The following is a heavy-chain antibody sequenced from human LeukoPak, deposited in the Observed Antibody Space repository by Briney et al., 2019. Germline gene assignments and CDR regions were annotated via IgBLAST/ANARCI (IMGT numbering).Heavy chain of an antibody. D-gene: IGHD5-18*01. V-gene: IGHV4-59*01. CDR3: ARAGTAMPWGYYYYYMDV. Sequence: SETLSLTCTVSGGSISSYYWSWIRQPPGKGLEWIGYTYYSGSTNYNPSLKSRVTISVDTSKNQFSLKLSSGTAADTAVYYCARAGTAMPWGYYYYYMDVWGKGTTVTVSS. J-gene: IGHJ6*03. CDR2: TYYSGST. CDR1: GGSISSYY.